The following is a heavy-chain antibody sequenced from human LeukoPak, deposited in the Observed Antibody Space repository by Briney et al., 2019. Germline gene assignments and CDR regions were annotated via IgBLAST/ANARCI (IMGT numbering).Heavy chain of an antibody. CDR2: IKRDGSEK. CDR3: ARDPKTYYYDSSGRSRGVFDY. V-gene: IGHV3-7*01. D-gene: IGHD3-22*01. J-gene: IGHJ4*02. CDR1: GFTFSNSW. Sequence: GGSLRLSCAASGFTFSNSWMNWVRQAPGKGLEWVANIKRDGSEKYYVDSVKGRFTISRDNAKNSLYLQMNSLRAEDTAVYYCARDPKTYYYDSSGRSRGVFDYWGQGTLVTVSS.